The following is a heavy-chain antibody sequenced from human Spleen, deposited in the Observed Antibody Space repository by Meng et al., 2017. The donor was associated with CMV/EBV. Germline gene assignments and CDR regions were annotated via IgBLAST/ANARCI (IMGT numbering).Heavy chain of an antibody. CDR1: GGAVSSGSYS. V-gene: IGHV4-61*01. J-gene: IGHJ4*02. CDR3: ARGHIYGSGRVSDY. CDR2: MYYSGST. D-gene: IGHD3-10*01. Sequence: SGGAVSSGSYSWSWMRQPPGKGLEWIGYMYYSGSTNYNPSLKSRVTISADTSKNQFSLRLSSVTAADTAVYYCARGHIYGSGRVSDYWGQGTLVTVSS.